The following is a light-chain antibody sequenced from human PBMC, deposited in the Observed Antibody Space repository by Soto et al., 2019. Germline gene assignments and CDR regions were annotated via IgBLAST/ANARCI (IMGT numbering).Light chain of an antibody. CDR3: QQFSLYWA. V-gene: IGKV1-5*01. Sequence: DMHLTQSPSTLSASVGERVTITCRASQDINRWLAWYQQKPGKAPKILIYNADTLESGVPSRFSGSGYWTEFILTINSLRPGDLAASYCQQFSLYWAFVQGTKVDI. CDR2: NAD. J-gene: IGKJ1*01. CDR1: QDINRW.